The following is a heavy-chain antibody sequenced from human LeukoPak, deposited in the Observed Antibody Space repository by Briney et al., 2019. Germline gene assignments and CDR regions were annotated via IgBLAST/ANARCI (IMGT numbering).Heavy chain of an antibody. CDR1: GFTLSDYH. J-gene: IGHJ4*02. Sequence: GGSLRLSCAASGFTLSDYHMNWVRQAPGKGLEWVSAISGSGGSTYYADSVKGRFTISRDNSKNTLYLQMNSLRAEDTAVYYCAREVPYYYDSSGPFDYWGQGTLVTVSS. CDR3: AREVPYYYDSSGPFDY. V-gene: IGHV3-23*01. D-gene: IGHD3-22*01. CDR2: ISGSGGST.